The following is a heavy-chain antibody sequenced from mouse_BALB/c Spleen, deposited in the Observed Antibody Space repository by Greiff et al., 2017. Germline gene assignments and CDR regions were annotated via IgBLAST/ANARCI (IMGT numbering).Heavy chain of an antibody. V-gene: IGHV3-6*02. Sequence: DVKLVESGPGLVKPSQSLSLTCSVTGYSITSGYYWNWIRQFPGNKLEWMGYISYDGSNNYNPSLKNRISITRDTSKNQFFLKLNSVTTEDTATYYCARDKEYYFDYWGQGTTLTVSS. CDR2: ISYDGSN. J-gene: IGHJ2*01. CDR1: GYSITSGYY. CDR3: ARDKEYYFDY.